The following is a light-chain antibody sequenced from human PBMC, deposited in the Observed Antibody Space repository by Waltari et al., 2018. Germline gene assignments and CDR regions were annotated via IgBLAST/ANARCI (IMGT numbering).Light chain of an antibody. Sequence: QSALTQAASVSGSPGQPITIPCTGTSSDVGGYNYVSCYQQHPGKAPKLMIYGVSNRPSGVSNRFSGSKSGNTASLTISGLQAEDETDYYCNSYTSTNTRVFGGGTKLTVL. CDR1: SSDVGGYNY. J-gene: IGLJ3*02. CDR3: NSYTSTNTRV. CDR2: GVS. V-gene: IGLV2-14*03.